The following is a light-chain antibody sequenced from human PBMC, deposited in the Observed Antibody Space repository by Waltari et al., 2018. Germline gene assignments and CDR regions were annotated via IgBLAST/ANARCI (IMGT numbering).Light chain of an antibody. CDR3: QQSYSTPWT. J-gene: IGKJ1*01. V-gene: IGKV1-39*01. CDR1: LTITTY. CDR2: SAS. Sequence: DIQVTQSPSSLSASVGDRVTITCQTSLTITTYLNWYQQKPGKAPQLLITSASSSEDGVPSRISGSGFGTDFTLTITGLQPEDFATYYCQQSYSTPWTFGQGTKVEV.